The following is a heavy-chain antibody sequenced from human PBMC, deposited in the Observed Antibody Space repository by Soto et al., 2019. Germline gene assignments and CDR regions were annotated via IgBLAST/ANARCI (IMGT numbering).Heavy chain of an antibody. V-gene: IGHV3-11*01. Sequence: GGSLRLSCAASGFTFSDYYMSWIRQAPGKGLEWVSYISSSGSTIYYADSVKGRFTISRDNAKNSLYLQMNSLRAEDTAVYYCARALDNSNYYYYYYMDVWGKGTTVTVSS. CDR1: GFTFSDYY. J-gene: IGHJ6*03. D-gene: IGHD2-2*03. CDR3: ARALDNSNYYYYYYMDV. CDR2: ISSSGSTI.